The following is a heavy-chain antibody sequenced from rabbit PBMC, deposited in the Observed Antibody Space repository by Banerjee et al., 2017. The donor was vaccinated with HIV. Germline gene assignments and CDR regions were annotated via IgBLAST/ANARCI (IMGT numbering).Heavy chain of an antibody. V-gene: IGHV1S40*01. Sequence: QSLEESGGDLVKPGASLTLTCTASGFSFSSSYVMCWVRQAPGKGLEWIACIYAGSSGSTYAANWAKGRFTISKTSSTTVTLQMTSLTAADMATYFCARDGSGWGANFNLWGQGTLVTVS. CDR1: GFSFSSSYV. D-gene: IGHD4-1*01. CDR2: IYAGSSGST. CDR3: ARDGSGWGANFNL. J-gene: IGHJ4*01.